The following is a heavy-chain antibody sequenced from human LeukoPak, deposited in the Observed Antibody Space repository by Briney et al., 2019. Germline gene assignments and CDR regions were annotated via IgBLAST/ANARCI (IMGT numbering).Heavy chain of an antibody. J-gene: IGHJ4*02. V-gene: IGHV3-33*01. CDR2: IWYDGSNK. CDR3: ARDQNKGRRVLWFGELIY. Sequence: GGSLRLSCAASGFTFSSYGMHWVRQAPGKGLEWVAVIWYDGSNKYYADSVKGRFTISRDNSKNTLYPQMNSLRAEDTAVYYCARDQNKGRRVLWFGELIYWGQGTLVTVSS. CDR1: GFTFSSYG. D-gene: IGHD3-10*01.